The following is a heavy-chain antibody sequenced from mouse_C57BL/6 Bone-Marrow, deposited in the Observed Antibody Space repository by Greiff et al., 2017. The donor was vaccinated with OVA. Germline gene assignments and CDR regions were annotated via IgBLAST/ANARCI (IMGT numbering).Heavy chain of an antibody. V-gene: IGHV5-4*03. Sequence: EVKLVESGGGLVKPGGSLKLSCAASGFTFSSYAMSWVRQTPEKRLEWVATISDGGSYTSYPDNVKGRFTISRDNAKNNLYLQMSHLKSEDTAMYYCARVPYYYGSSRYAMDYWGQGTSVTVSS. CDR3: ARVPYYYGSSRYAMDY. D-gene: IGHD1-1*01. CDR1: GFTFSSYA. J-gene: IGHJ4*01. CDR2: ISDGGSYT.